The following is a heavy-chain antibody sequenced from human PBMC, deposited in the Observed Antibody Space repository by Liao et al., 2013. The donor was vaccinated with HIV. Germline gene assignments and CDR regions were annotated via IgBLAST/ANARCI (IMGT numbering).Heavy chain of an antibody. D-gene: IGHD2-21*01. V-gene: IGHV4-4*08. Sequence: QVRLQESGPGLVKPSATLSLTCSVSGGSIGTFYWTWIRHSPGKGLEWIGYVQSSGNADYNPSLRVESSFPLDDLPRISSPSKLRSXTAADTAGLLLLREGVVVIVYYRLELCTTWGR. J-gene: IGHJ2*01. CDR1: GGSIGTFY. CDR2: VQSSGNA. CDR3: LREGVVVIVYYRLELCTT.